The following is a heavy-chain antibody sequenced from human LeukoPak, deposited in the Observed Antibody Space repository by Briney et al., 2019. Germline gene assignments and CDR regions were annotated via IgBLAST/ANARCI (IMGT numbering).Heavy chain of an antibody. CDR2: ISDSGGDT. J-gene: IGHJ4*02. CDR3: TKRGAYGSGRSYFFEY. CDR1: GFTFSSHA. V-gene: IGHV3-23*01. D-gene: IGHD2-15*01. Sequence: GGSLRLSCAASGFTFSSHAMSWVRQAPGKGLEWVSSISDSGGDTFYANSVKGRFAISRDNFKNTLYLQMNSLRAEDTAVYFCTKRGAYGSGRSYFFEYWGQGTLVTVSS.